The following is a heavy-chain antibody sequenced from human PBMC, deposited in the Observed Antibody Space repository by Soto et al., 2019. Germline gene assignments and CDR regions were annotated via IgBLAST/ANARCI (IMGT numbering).Heavy chain of an antibody. J-gene: IGHJ4*02. Sequence: SETLSLTCTVSGGYISSYYWTWIRQPPGKGLEWIGYIYYSGSTNYNPSLKSRVTISVDTSKNQFSLKLSSVTAADTAVYYCARENYPYYSGFDYWGQGTLVTVSS. CDR1: GGYISSYY. CDR2: IYYSGST. D-gene: IGHD2-15*01. CDR3: ARENYPYYSGFDY. V-gene: IGHV4-59*12.